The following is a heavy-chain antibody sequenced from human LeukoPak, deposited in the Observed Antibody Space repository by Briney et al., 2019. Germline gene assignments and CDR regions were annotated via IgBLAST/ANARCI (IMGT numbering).Heavy chain of an antibody. D-gene: IGHD5-24*01. Sequence: PSETLSLTSTVSGGSISSGGYYWSWIRQHPGKGLEWIGYTYYSGSTYYNPSLKSRVTISVDTSKNQFSLKLSSATAADTAVYYCARHGMATILDYWGQGTLVTVSS. V-gene: IGHV4-31*03. CDR2: TYYSGST. CDR3: ARHGMATILDY. CDR1: GGSISSGGYY. J-gene: IGHJ4*02.